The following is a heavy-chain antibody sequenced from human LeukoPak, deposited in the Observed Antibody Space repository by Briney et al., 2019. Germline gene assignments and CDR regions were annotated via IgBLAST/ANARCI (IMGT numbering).Heavy chain of an antibody. CDR1: GGSFSGYY. CDR2: INHSGST. J-gene: IGHJ4*02. V-gene: IGHV4-34*01. CDR3: ARRPLWFGEPYFDY. D-gene: IGHD3-10*01. Sequence: PSETLSLTCAVYGGSFSGYYWSWIRQPPGKGLEWIGEINHSGSTNYNPSLKSRVTISVDTSKNQFSLKLSSVTAADTAVYYCARRPLWFGEPYFDYWGQGTLVTVSS.